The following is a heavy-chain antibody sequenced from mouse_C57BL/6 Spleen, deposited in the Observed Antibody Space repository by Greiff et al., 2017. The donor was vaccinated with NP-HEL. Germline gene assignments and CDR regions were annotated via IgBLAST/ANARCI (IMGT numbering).Heavy chain of an antibody. CDR2: IYPSDSET. D-gene: IGHD1-1*01. Sequence: QVQLKQPGAELVRPGSSVKLSCKASGYTFTSYWMDWVKQRPGQGLEWIGNIYPSDSETHYNQKFKDKATLTVDKSSSTAYMQLSSLTSEDSAVYYCAREIYYCSSFDYWGQGTTLTVSS. J-gene: IGHJ2*01. CDR3: AREIYYCSSFDY. V-gene: IGHV1-61*01. CDR1: GYTFTSYW.